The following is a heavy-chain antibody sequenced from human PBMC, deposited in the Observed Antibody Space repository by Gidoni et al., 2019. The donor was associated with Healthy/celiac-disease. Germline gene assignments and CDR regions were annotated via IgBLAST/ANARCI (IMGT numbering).Heavy chain of an antibody. CDR3: AKGGDSGSYYMYYFDY. D-gene: IGHD3-10*01. J-gene: IGHJ4*02. CDR2: ISGSGGST. V-gene: IGHV3-23*01. CDR1: GFTFSSYA. Sequence: EVQLLESGGGLVQPGGSLRLSCAASGFTFSSYAMSWVRQAPGKGLEWVSAISGSGGSTYYADSVKGRFTISRDNSKNTLYLQMNSLKAEDTAVYYCAKGGDSGSYYMYYFDYWGQGTLVTVSS.